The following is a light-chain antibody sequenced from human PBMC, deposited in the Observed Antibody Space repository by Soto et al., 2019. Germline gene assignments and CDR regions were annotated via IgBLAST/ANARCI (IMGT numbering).Light chain of an antibody. CDR2: EVS. V-gene: IGLV2-14*01. Sequence: QSALTQPASVSGSPGQSITISCTGTSSDVGGYNYVSWYQHHPGKAPKLMIYEVSDRPSGVSNRFSGSKSGNTASLTISGLQAEDEADYYCQSYDTGLVVFGGGTKLTVL. CDR1: SSDVGGYNY. CDR3: QSYDTGLVV. J-gene: IGLJ2*01.